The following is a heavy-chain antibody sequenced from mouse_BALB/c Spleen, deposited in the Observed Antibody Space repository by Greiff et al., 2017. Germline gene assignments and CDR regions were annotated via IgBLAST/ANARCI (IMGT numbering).Heavy chain of an antibody. V-gene: IGHV1-69*02. J-gene: IGHJ1*01. CDR1: GYTFTSYW. Sequence: VQLQQPGAELVRPGASVKLSCKASGYTFTSYWINWVKQRPGQGLEWIGNIYPSDSYTNYNQKFKDKATLTVDKSSSTAYMQLSSPTSEDSAVYYCTRWDYGSAHWYFDVWGAGTTVTVSS. CDR3: TRWDYGSAHWYFDV. CDR2: IYPSDSYT. D-gene: IGHD1-1*01.